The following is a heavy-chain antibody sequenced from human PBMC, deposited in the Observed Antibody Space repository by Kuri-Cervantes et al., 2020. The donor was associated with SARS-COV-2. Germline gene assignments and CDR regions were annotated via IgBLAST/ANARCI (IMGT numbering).Heavy chain of an antibody. D-gene: IGHD1-1*01. CDR1: GYTFTSYY. V-gene: IGHV1-46*01. J-gene: IGHJ4*02. CDR2: INPSGGST. Sequence: ASVNVSCKASGYTFTSYYMHWVRQAPGQGLEWMGIINPSGGSTSYAQKFQSRVTMTRDTSTSTVYMELGSLRSEDTAGYYCARGVGKWTFDYWGQGTLVTVSS. CDR3: ARGVGKWTFDY.